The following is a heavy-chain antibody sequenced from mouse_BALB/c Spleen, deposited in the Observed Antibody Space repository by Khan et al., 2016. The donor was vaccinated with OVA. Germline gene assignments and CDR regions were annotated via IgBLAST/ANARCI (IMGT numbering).Heavy chain of an antibody. D-gene: IGHD6-1*01. J-gene: IGHJ2*01. CDR1: GYSFTGYF. CDR3: TSIYRSDFDY. V-gene: IGHV1-20*02. CDR2: INPHIGET. Sequence: VQLQQSGPELVRPGASVKISCTASGYSFTGYFMNWVMQSHGKSLEWIGRINPHIGETFYNQRFKDKATLTVDESSSTAHMDRRSLASEDSAVYYCTSIYRSDFDYWGQGTTLTVSS.